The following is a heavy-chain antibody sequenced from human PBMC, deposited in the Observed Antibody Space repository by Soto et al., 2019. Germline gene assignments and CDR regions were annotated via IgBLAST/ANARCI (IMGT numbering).Heavy chain of an antibody. Sequence: GGSLRLSCAASGFTFSSYSMNWVRQAPGKGLEWVSYISSSSSTIYYADSVKGRFTISRDNAKNSLYLQMNSLRAEDTAVYYCARDPLGADVSVYYYYMDVWGKGTTVTVSS. CDR1: GFTFSSYS. CDR3: ARDPLGADVSVYYYYMDV. J-gene: IGHJ6*03. V-gene: IGHV3-48*01. CDR2: ISSSSSTI. D-gene: IGHD7-27*01.